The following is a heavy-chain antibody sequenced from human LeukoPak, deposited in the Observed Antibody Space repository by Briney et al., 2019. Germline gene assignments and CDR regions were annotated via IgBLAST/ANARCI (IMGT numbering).Heavy chain of an antibody. CDR1: GFTFSSYE. CDR3: ARDPYSGAYGDTYYYFMDV. V-gene: IGHV3-48*03. D-gene: IGHD1-26*01. J-gene: IGHJ6*03. CDR2: ISSSGSTI. Sequence: GGSLRLSCAASGFTFSSYEMNWVRQAPGKGLEWVSYISSSGSTIYYADSVKGRFTISRDNAKNSLYLQMNSLTAEDTAVYYCARDPYSGAYGDTYYYFMDVWGKGTTVTISS.